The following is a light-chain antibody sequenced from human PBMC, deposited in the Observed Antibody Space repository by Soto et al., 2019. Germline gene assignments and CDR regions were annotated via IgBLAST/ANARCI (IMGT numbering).Light chain of an antibody. CDR3: RAYTSRSTYV. Sequence: QSVLTQPASVSGSPEQSITISCTGTSSDVGLYNYVSWYQQHPGKAPKLMIYDVSKRPSGLSNRFSGSKSGNTASLTISGLQAEDAADYYDRAYTSRSTYVFGSGTKVTVL. CDR2: DVS. J-gene: IGLJ1*01. V-gene: IGLV2-14*03. CDR1: SSDVGLYNY.